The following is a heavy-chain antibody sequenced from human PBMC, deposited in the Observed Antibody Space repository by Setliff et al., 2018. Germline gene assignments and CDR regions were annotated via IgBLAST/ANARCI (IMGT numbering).Heavy chain of an antibody. J-gene: IGHJ4*02. CDR3: ARENGYCSGGACYFMFDY. CDR1: GGCFSGYY. CDR2: INHSGST. D-gene: IGHD2-15*01. Sequence: SETLSLTCAVYGGCFSGYYWSWIRQPPGKGLEWSGEINHSGSTNYNPSLKSRVTLSLDTAKNQFSLELRAVTAADTALYYCARENGYCSGGACYFMFDYWGQGTLVTVS. V-gene: IGHV4-34*01.